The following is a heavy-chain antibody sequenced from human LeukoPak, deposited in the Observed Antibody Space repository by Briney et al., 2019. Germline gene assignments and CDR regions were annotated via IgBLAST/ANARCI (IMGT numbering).Heavy chain of an antibody. CDR2: ISGSGYDT. J-gene: IGHJ6*02. Sequence: GGSLRLSCAASGFSFSTYAMTWVRQAPGKGLEWVSSISGSGYDTYYPDSVKGRFTISRDNSKNTLYLQMISLRAGDTAVYYCARGLPNYYGMDVWGQGTTVTVSS. CDR3: ARGLPNYYGMDV. V-gene: IGHV3-23*01. CDR1: GFSFSTYA.